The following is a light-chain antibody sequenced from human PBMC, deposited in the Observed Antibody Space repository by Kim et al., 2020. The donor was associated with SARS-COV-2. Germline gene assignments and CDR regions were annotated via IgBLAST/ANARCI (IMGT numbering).Light chain of an antibody. CDR1: SSDVGGYNY. V-gene: IGLV2-14*01. Sequence: GQSITIACTGTSSDVGGYNYGSWYQQHPGKAPKLMIYEVSKRPSGVSNRFSGSKSGNTASLTISGLQAEDEADYYCSSYTSSSTGVFGTGTKVTVL. CDR3: SSYTSSSTGV. CDR2: EVS. J-gene: IGLJ1*01.